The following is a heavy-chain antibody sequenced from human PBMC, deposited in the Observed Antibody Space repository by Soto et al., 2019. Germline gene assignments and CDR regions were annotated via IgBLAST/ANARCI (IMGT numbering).Heavy chain of an antibody. CDR3: ARERAPDIRFDS. CDR2: ISVRGDVI. J-gene: IGHJ5*01. Sequence: QVQLVESGGGLVKPGGSLRLSSAASGFTFTDYYMSWIRQIPGKGLEWISYISVRGDVIHYIDSVKGRFTISRDNAKNSVFLQMDSLRVEDSAIYYCARERAPDIRFDSWGQGTLVTVSS. CDR1: GFTFTDYY. V-gene: IGHV3-11*01. D-gene: IGHD5-12*01.